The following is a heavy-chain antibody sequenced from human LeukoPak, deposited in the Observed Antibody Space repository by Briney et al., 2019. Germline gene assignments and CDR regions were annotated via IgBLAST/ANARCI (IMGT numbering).Heavy chain of an antibody. D-gene: IGHD3-10*01. CDR2: IYWDDDK. J-gene: IGHJ3*02. V-gene: IGHV2-5*08. CDR3: AHRRSLDAFDI. Sequence: TLSLTCTVSGGSISSYYWSWIRQPPGKALEWLALIYWDDDKRYSPSLKSRLTITKDTSKNQVVLTMTNMDPVDTATYYCAHRRSLDAFDIWGQGTMVTVSS. CDR1: GGSISSYYW.